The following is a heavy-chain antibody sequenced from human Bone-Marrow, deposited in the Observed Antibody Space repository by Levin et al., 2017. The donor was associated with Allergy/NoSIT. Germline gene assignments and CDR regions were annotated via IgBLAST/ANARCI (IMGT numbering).Heavy chain of an antibody. CDR3: ARATNWNPNYYYDYMDV. CDR1: GFTFSNYW. J-gene: IGHJ6*03. V-gene: IGHV3-7*03. Sequence: PGGSLRLSCAASGFTFSNYWMTWVRQAPGKGLEWVANIRQDGSEKYYVESVKGRFTISRDNAKNSLYLQMNRLRGDDTAVYYCARATNWNPNYYYDYMDVWGKGTTLTVSS. D-gene: IGHD1-1*01. CDR2: IRQDGSEK.